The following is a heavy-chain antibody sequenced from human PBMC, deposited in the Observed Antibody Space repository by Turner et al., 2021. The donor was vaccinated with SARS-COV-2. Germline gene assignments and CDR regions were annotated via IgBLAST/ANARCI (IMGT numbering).Heavy chain of an antibody. V-gene: IGHV1-18*01. Sequence: QVQLVQSGAEVKKPGASVKHSGKAASYTFKSYGISWVRQAPGQGLEGMGWISAYNGNTNYAQKLQGRVTMTTDTSTSTAYMELRSLRSDDTAVYYCARVHTRKSDYWGQGTLVTVSS. CDR1: SYTFKSYG. D-gene: IGHD2-2*01. CDR2: ISAYNGNT. CDR3: ARVHTRKSDY. J-gene: IGHJ4*02.